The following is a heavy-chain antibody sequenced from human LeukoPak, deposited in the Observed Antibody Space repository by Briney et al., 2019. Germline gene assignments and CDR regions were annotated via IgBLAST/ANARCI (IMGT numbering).Heavy chain of an antibody. D-gene: IGHD4-23*01. V-gene: IGHV1-69*04. J-gene: IGHJ2*01. CDR1: GGTFSIYA. CDR2: IIPILGIA. CDR3: ARNRFYDYGGNILDPWYSDL. Sequence: ASVKVSFKSSGGTFSIYAISWVRQAPGQGLEWMGRIIPILGIANYAQKFQGRVTITADESTSKAYMEMTSLRSEDTAVYYCARNRFYDYGGNILDPWYSDLWGRGTLVTVYS.